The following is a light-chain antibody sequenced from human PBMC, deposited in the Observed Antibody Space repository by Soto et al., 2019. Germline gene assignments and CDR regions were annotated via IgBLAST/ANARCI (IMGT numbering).Light chain of an antibody. V-gene: IGLV2-14*01. CDR2: EVS. Sequence: QSALAQPASVSGSPGQSITISCTGTSSDVGGYNYVSWYQQHPGKAPKLMIYEVSNRPSGVSNRFSGSKSDNTASLTISGLQAEDEADYYCSSYTGITRVVFGTGTKVTVL. CDR1: SSDVGGYNY. J-gene: IGLJ1*01. CDR3: SSYTGITRVV.